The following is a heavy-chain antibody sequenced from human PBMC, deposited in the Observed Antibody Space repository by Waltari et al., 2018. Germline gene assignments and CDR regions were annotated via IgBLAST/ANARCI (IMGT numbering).Heavy chain of an antibody. D-gene: IGHD5-12*01. V-gene: IGHV1-69*15. Sequence: QVQLVQSGAEVKKPGSSVKVACKAFGGTCSSYAISWVRQAPGQGLEWIGRIIPIFGTANYAQKFQGRVTITADESTSTAYMGLSSLRSEDTAVYYCARVEGVRWLEYDYWGQGTLVTVSS. CDR2: IIPIFGTA. CDR1: GGTCSSYA. J-gene: IGHJ4*02. CDR3: ARVEGVRWLEYDY.